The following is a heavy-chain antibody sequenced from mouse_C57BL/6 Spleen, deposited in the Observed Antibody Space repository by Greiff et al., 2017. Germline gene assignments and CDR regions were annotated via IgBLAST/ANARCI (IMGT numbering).Heavy chain of an antibody. CDR2: INPNNGGT. V-gene: IGHV1-22*01. Sequence: VQLKESGPELVKPGASVKMSCKASGYTFTDYNMHWVKQSHGKSLEWIGYINPNNGGTSYNQKFKGKATLTVNKSSSTAYMELRSLTSEDSAVYYCASNLLWAFYWGQGTTLTVSS. D-gene: IGHD2-10*01. CDR1: GYTFTDYN. J-gene: IGHJ2*01. CDR3: ASNLLWAFY.